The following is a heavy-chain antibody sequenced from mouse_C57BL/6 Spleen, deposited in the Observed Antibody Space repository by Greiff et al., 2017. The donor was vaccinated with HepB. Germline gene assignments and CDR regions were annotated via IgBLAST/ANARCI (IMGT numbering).Heavy chain of an antibody. J-gene: IGHJ2*01. V-gene: IGHV1-76*01. Sequence: VQLQQSGAELVRPGASVKLSCKASGYTFTDYYINWVKQRPGQGLEWIARIYPGSGNTYYNEKFKGKATLTAEKSSSTAYMQLSSLTSEDSAVYFCARSDYYGSLDYWGQGTTLTVSS. D-gene: IGHD1-1*01. CDR3: ARSDYYGSLDY. CDR2: IYPGSGNT. CDR1: GYTFTDYY.